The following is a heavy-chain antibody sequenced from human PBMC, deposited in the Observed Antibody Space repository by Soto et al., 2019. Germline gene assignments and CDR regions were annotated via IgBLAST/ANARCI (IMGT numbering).Heavy chain of an antibody. D-gene: IGHD1-1*01. J-gene: IGHJ6*02. CDR1: GYTFTSYD. Sequence: RASVKVSCKASGYTFTSYDINWVRQATGQGLEWMGWMNPNSGNTGYAQKFQGRVTMTRNTSISTAYMELSSLRSEDTAVYYCARERTGTTSMDVWGQGTTVTVSS. V-gene: IGHV1-8*01. CDR3: ARERTGTTSMDV. CDR2: MNPNSGNT.